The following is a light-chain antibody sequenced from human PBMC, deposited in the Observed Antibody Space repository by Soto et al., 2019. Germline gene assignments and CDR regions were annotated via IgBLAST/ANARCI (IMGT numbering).Light chain of an antibody. V-gene: IGKV3D-15*01. CDR3: QQHGQWPIT. J-gene: IGKJ5*01. CDR1: QSVNSN. CDR2: GIS. Sequence: EIVMTQSPATLSVSPGERATLSCRASQSVNSNYLAWYQQKPGQAPRLRIYGISKRATDIPDRFSGSGSGTEFTLTISSLQPEDFATYYCQQHGQWPITFGQGTRLENK.